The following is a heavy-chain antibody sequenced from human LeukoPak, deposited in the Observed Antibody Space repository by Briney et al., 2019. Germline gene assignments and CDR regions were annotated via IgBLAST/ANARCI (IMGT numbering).Heavy chain of an antibody. CDR2: INWNGGST. J-gene: IGHJ4*02. CDR3: ARVGSGSSYRPFDY. V-gene: IGHV3-20*04. D-gene: IGHD3-10*01. Sequence: GGSLRLSCAASGFTFDDYGMSWVRQAPGKGLEWVSGINWNGGSTGYADSVKGRFTISRDNAKNSLYLQMNSLRAEDTALYYCARVGSGSSYRPFDYWGQGTLVTVSS. CDR1: GFTFDDYG.